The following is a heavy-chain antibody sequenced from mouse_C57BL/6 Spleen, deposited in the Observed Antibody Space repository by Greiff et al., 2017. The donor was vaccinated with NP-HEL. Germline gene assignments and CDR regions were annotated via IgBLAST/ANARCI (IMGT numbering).Heavy chain of an antibody. V-gene: IGHV1-69*01. CDR1: GYTFTSYW. J-gene: IGHJ2*01. Sequence: QVQLQQPGAELVMPGASVKLSCKASGYTFTSYWMRWVKQRPGQGLEWIGEIDPSDSYTNYNQKFKGKSTLTVDKSSSTAYMQLSSLTSEDSAVYYCARRDDYGGYFDYWGQGTTLTVSS. CDR2: IDPSDSYT. D-gene: IGHD2-4*01. CDR3: ARRDDYGGYFDY.